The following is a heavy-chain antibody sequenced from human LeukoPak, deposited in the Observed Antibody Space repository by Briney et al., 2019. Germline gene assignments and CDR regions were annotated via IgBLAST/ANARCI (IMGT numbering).Heavy chain of an antibody. V-gene: IGHV3-23*01. CDR1: GFTFNTYA. CDR2: ISGSGGST. CDR3: AKSPDVAGTGRFDY. D-gene: IGHD6-19*01. J-gene: IGHJ4*02. Sequence: TGGSLRLSCAASGFTFNTYAMNWVRLAPGKGLEWVSTISGSGGSTYYADSVKGRFTICRDNSKNTLYLQMNSLRTDDTAVYYCAKSPDVAGTGRFDYWGQGTLVTVSS.